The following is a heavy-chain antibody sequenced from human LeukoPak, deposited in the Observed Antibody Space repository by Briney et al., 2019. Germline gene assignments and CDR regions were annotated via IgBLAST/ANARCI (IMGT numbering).Heavy chain of an antibody. CDR2: IYYSGRT. Sequence: PSGTLSLTCTVSGGSISRSSDYWGWIRQPPGKGLEWIGSIYYSGRTYYNSSLKSRVTISVDTSKNQFSLKLSSVTAADTAVYYCARHQAGTLARLDYWGQGTLVTVSS. CDR3: ARHQAGTLARLDY. J-gene: IGHJ4*02. V-gene: IGHV4-39*01. D-gene: IGHD6-13*01. CDR1: GGSISRSSDY.